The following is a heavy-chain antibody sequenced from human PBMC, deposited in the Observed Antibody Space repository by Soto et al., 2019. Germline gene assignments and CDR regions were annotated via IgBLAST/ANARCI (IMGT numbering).Heavy chain of an antibody. CDR1: GGSFSGYY. V-gene: IGHV4-34*01. Sequence: QVQLQQWGAGLLKPSETLSLTCAVYGGSFSGYYWSWIRQPPGKGLEWIGEINHSGSTNYNPSLKCRVTISVDTSKNQFSLNLSSVTAADTAVYYCARGLRRYLDRRCSVNWFDPWGQGTLVTVSS. CDR2: INHSGST. CDR3: ARGLRRYLDRRCSVNWFDP. D-gene: IGHD3-9*01. J-gene: IGHJ5*02.